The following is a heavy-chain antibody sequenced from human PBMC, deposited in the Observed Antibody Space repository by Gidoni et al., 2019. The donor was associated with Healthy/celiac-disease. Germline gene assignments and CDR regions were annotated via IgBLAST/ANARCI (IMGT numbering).Heavy chain of an antibody. J-gene: IGHJ3*02. CDR3: ARPRGYYDSSGTGDAFDI. Sequence: VQLVHSGAAVKKPGESLRISCKGSGSSFTSYWISWVRQMPGKGLEWMGRIDPGDSYTNYSPSCQGHVTISADKSISSAYLQWSSLKASDTAMYYCARPRGYYDSSGTGDAFDIWGQGTMVTVSS. D-gene: IGHD3-22*01. CDR2: IDPGDSYT. V-gene: IGHV5-10-1*03. CDR1: GSSFTSYW.